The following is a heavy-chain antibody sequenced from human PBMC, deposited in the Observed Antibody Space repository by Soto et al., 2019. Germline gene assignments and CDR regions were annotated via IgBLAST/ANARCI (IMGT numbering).Heavy chain of an antibody. CDR2: ITRDGYTK. J-gene: IGHJ4*02. CDR3: TKSSGGSSSVGMDY. V-gene: IGHV3-30*04. D-gene: IGHD2-15*01. Sequence: QVPLVESGGGVVQPGRSLRLSCAVSGFIFKNYALNWVRQAPGKGLEWVASITRDGYTKYYADSVKGRFTISRDNSKDALSLQMTALRVEASSVYYCTKSSGGSSSVGMDYWGPGTLVTVSS. CDR1: GFIFKNYA.